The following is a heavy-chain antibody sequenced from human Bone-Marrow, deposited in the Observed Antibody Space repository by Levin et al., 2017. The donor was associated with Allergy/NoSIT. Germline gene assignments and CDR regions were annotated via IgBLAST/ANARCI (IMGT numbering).Heavy chain of an antibody. V-gene: IGHV3-23*01. CDR2: MAGTGDST. CDR1: GFTFRNYA. Sequence: GGSLRLSCAASGFTFRNYAMSWVRQAPGKGLEWVSSMAGTGDSTYYADSVKGRFTISRDNSKNTLYLQMNSLRAEDTAVYYCAKDEHYYYVSGPDYWGQGTLVTVSS. D-gene: IGHD3-10*01. CDR3: AKDEHYYYVSGPDY. J-gene: IGHJ4*02.